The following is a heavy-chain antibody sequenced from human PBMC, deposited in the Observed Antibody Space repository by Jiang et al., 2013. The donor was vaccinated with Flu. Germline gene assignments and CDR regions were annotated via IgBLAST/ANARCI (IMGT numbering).Heavy chain of an antibody. CDR1: GGSFSGYF. V-gene: IGHV4-34*01. Sequence: LLKPSETLSLTCAVYGGSFSGYFWSWIRQPPGKGLEWIGEINHSGSTSYNPSLKSRVTISVDTSKNQFSLKLSSVTAADTAVYYCARVVGWQQLGYFDYWGQGTLVTVSS. J-gene: IGHJ4*02. CDR3: ARVVGWQQLGYFDY. D-gene: IGHD6-13*01. CDR2: INHSGST.